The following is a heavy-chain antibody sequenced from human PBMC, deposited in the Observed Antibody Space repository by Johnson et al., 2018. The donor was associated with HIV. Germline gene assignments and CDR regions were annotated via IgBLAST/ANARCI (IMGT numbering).Heavy chain of an antibody. D-gene: IGHD4-17*01. CDR2: ISYAGKNK. CDR3: ARDSTPWGDDYVDYSFDI. Sequence: QVQLVESGGGLVKPGGSLRLSCAASGFTFSSYGMHWVRQAPGKGLEWVAVISYAGKNKYYADSVKGRFTISRDKSKNTMYLQMNSLRDEDTAIYYCARDSTPWGDDYVDYSFDIWGQGTMVTVSS. CDR1: GFTFSSYG. J-gene: IGHJ3*02. V-gene: IGHV3-30*03.